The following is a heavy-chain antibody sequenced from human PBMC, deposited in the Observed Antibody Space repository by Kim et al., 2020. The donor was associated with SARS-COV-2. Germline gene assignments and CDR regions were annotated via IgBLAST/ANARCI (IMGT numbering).Heavy chain of an antibody. Sequence: SETLSLTCAVYGGSFSGYYWSWIRQPPGKGLEWIGEINHSGSTNYNPSLKSRVTISVDTSKNQFSLKLSSVTAADTAVYYCARRRVPAAYYYFDYWGQGTLVTVSS. CDR1: GGSFSGYY. D-gene: IGHD2-2*01. CDR3: ARRRVPAAYYYFDY. CDR2: INHSGST. V-gene: IGHV4-34*01. J-gene: IGHJ4*02.